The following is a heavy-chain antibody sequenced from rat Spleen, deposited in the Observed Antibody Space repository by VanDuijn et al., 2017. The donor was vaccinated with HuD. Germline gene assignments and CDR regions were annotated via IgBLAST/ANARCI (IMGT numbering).Heavy chain of an antibody. CDR1: GYTFTSYF. V-gene: IGHV1-43*01. D-gene: IGHD1-9*01. CDR2: INTGSGGT. J-gene: IGHJ4*01. CDR3: ARDYGYNLYVMDA. Sequence: QVQLQQSGAELAKPGSSVKISCKASGYTFTSYFISWIKQTTGQGLEYIGYINTGSGGTNYNEKFKGKATLTVDKSSSTAFMQLSSLTPDDSAVYYCARDYGYNLYVMDAWGQGASVTVSS.